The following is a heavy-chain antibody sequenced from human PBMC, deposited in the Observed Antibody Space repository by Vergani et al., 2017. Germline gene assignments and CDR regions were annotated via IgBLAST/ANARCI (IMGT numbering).Heavy chain of an antibody. J-gene: IGHJ3*02. Sequence: EVQLVESGGGLVQPGGSLRLSCAASGFTFNNYWMSWVRQAPGKGLEWVANIKQDGSDKYYVDSVKGRFTISRDNALNSLYLQMNSLRAEDTAVYYCARRLRGWAFDIWGQGTMVTVSS. V-gene: IGHV3-7*01. CDR2: IKQDGSDK. CDR3: ARRLRGWAFDI. CDR1: GFTFNNYW. D-gene: IGHD5-12*01.